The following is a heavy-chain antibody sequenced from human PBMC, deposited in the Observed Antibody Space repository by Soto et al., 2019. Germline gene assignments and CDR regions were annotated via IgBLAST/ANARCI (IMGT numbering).Heavy chain of an antibody. Sequence: PSETLTLTCAVYGGSFSGYYWSWIRQPPGKGLEWIGEINHSGSTNYNPSLKSRVTISVDTSKNQFSLKLSSVTAADTAVFYCARGRTYYGSGNYYYYYGMDVWGQGTTVTVSS. J-gene: IGHJ6*02. V-gene: IGHV4-34*01. CDR2: INHSGST. CDR1: GGSFSGYY. D-gene: IGHD3-10*01. CDR3: ARGRTYYGSGNYYYYYGMDV.